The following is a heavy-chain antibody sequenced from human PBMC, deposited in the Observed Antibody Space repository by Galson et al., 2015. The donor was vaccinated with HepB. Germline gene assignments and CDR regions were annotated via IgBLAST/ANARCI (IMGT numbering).Heavy chain of an antibody. CDR3: TTDLYDYIWGSYRPGFDY. D-gene: IGHD3-16*02. Sequence: SLRLSCAASGFTFSNAWMSWVRQAPGKGLEWVGRIKSKTDGGTTDYAAPVKGRFTISRDDSKNTLYLQMNSLKTEDTAVYYCTTDLYDYIWGSYRPGFDYWGQGTLVTVSS. J-gene: IGHJ4*02. CDR1: GFTFSNAW. V-gene: IGHV3-15*01. CDR2: IKSKTDGGTT.